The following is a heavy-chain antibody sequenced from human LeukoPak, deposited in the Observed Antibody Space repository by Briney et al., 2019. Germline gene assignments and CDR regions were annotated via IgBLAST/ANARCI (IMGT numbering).Heavy chain of an antibody. CDR3: ARVRRFLNGGVAGIDY. J-gene: IGHJ4*02. Sequence: ASVKVSCKASGYTFTTFALIWVRQAAGQGLEWMGWINTNTANPTYAQAFTGRSVLSLDTSVSTSYLQISSLKTEDTAVYYCARVRRFLNGGVAGIDYWGQGSLVTVSS. V-gene: IGHV7-4-1*02. CDR2: INTNTANP. CDR1: GYTFTTFA. D-gene: IGHD3-3*01.